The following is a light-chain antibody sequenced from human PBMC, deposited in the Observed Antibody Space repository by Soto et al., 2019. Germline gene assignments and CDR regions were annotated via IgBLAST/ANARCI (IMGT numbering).Light chain of an antibody. J-gene: IGKJ2*01. Sequence: EIVLTQSPATLSLSPGERATLSCRASQSVDTYLAWYQHKPGQAPRLLIYDAYNRATGIPARFSGSGSGTDFTLTISSLEPEDFAFYYCQQYNNWPPYTFGQGTKWIS. CDR3: QQYNNWPPYT. V-gene: IGKV3-11*01. CDR2: DAY. CDR1: QSVDTY.